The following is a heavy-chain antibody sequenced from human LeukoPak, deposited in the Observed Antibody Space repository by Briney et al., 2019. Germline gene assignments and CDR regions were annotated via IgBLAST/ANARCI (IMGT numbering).Heavy chain of an antibody. V-gene: IGHV3-9*01. J-gene: IGHJ2*01. Sequence: PGGSLRLSCAASGFTFDDYAMHWVRQAPGKGLEWVSGISWNSGSIGYADSVKGRFTISRDNAKNSLYLQMNSLRAEDTAVYYCAKRSGLTFGYFDLWGRGTLVTVSS. CDR3: AKRSGLTFGYFDL. CDR1: GFTFDDYA. D-gene: IGHD3-10*01. CDR2: ISWNSGSI.